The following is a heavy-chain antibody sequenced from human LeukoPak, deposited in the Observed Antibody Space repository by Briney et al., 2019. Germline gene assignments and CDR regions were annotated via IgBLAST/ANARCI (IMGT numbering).Heavy chain of an antibody. CDR3: ARDRDDYFDY. V-gene: IGHV3-30*02. CDR2: IRYDGINK. Sequence: GGSLRLSCAASGFTFSSYGIHWVRQAPGKGLEWVAFIRYDGINKYYADSVKGRFTISRDNSKNTLYLQMNSLRAEDTALYYCARDRDDYFDYWGQGTLVTVSS. CDR1: GFTFSSYG. D-gene: IGHD3-10*01. J-gene: IGHJ4*02.